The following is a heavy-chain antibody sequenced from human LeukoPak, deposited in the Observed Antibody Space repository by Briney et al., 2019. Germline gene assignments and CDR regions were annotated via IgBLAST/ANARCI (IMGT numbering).Heavy chain of an antibody. CDR1: GFTFSIYG. Sequence: QPGGSLRLSCAASGFTFSIYGMSWVRQAPGKGLEWVGFIRSKAYGGTTEYAASVKGRFTISRDDSKSIAYLQMNSLKTEDTAVYYCTRFPLLAAADPPWSWFDPWGQGTLVTVSS. CDR2: IRSKAYGGTT. V-gene: IGHV3-49*04. CDR3: TRFPLLAAADPPWSWFDP. J-gene: IGHJ5*02. D-gene: IGHD6-13*01.